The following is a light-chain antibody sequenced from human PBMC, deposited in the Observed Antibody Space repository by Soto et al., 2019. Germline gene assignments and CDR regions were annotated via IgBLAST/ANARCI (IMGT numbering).Light chain of an antibody. CDR2: DAS. Sequence: IQMTQSPFTLSASVGARVTITCRASQNIFTWLAWYQQKPGKAPNLLIYDASTLENGVPSRFSGSGSGTEFTLTISSLQPDDFATYVCQQYVKYPVPFGQGTKVDIK. V-gene: IGKV1-5*01. J-gene: IGKJ1*01. CDR1: QNIFTW. CDR3: QQYVKYPVP.